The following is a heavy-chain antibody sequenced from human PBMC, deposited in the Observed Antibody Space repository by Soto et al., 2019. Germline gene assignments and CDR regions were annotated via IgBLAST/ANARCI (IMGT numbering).Heavy chain of an antibody. CDR1: GFTFTSYA. D-gene: IGHD3-3*01. J-gene: IGHJ6*02. CDR2: ISGSGGST. Sequence: LRLSCAASGFTFTSYAMSWVRQAPGKGLEWVSAISGSGGSTYYADSVKGRFTLSRDNSKNTLYLQMNSLRAEDTAVYYCAKDRSPITGVRFLEWLLYHYGMDVWGLGTTVTVSS. V-gene: IGHV3-23*01. CDR3: AKDRSPITGVRFLEWLLYHYGMDV.